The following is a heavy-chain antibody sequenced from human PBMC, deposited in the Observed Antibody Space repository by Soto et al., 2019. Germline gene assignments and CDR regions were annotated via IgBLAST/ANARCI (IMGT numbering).Heavy chain of an antibody. CDR2: IYYSGST. CDR3: ARDIRVEMATTDTYYYYGMDV. CDR1: GGSISSGGYY. J-gene: IGHJ6*02. V-gene: IGHV4-31*03. Sequence: SETLSLTCTVSGGSISSGGYYWIWIRQHPGKGLEWIGYIYYSGSTYYNPSLKSRVTISVDTSKNQFSLKLSSVTAADTAVYYCARDIRVEMATTDTYYYYGMDVWGQGTTVTVSS. D-gene: IGHD5-12*01.